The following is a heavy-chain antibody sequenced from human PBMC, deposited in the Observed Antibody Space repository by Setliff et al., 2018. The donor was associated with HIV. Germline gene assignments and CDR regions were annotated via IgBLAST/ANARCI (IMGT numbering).Heavy chain of an antibody. D-gene: IGHD6-19*01. J-gene: IGHJ4*02. CDR3: ARVIQDTSGWYGRLDY. CDR2: SSTSNENT. V-gene: IGHV1-18*01. CDR1: GYTFTNHG. Sequence: ASVKVSCKTSGYTFTNHGINWVRQAPGRGLEWMGWSSTSNENTYYAEKFQGRVTMTTDTSTNTAYLDLGSLRSDDTAIYYCARVIQDTSGWYGRLDYWGQGTLVTVSS.